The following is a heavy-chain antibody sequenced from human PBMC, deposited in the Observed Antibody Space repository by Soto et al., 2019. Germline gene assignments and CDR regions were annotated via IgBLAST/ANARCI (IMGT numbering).Heavy chain of an antibody. D-gene: IGHD4-17*01. CDR3: ARGYDYGNSLDY. CDR1: GGSISSGDYY. J-gene: IGHJ4*02. Sequence: QVQLQESGPGLVKPSQTLSLTCTVSGGSISSGDYYWSWIRQPPGKGLEWIGYIDYSGSTYYNPSPKSPVTISVDTSKNQFSPKLSSVTAADTAVYFCARGYDYGNSLDYWGQGTLVTVSS. V-gene: IGHV4-30-4*01. CDR2: IDYSGST.